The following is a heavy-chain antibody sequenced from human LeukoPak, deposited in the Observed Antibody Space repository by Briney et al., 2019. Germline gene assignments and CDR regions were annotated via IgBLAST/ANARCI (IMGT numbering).Heavy chain of an antibody. V-gene: IGHV1-2*02. CDR1: GYTFTGYY. J-gene: IGHJ5*02. CDR3: ARDGESYLEPVKWFDP. CDR2: INPNSGGT. Sequence: ASVKVSCKASGYTFTGYYMHWVRQAPGQGLEWMGWINPNSGGTNYAQKFQGRVTMTRDTSISTAYMELSRLRSDDTAVYYCARDGESYLEPVKWFDPWGQGTLVTVSS. D-gene: IGHD1-26*01.